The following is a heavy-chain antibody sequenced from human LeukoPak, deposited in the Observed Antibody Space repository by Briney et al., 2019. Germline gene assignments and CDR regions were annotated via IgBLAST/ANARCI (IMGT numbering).Heavy chain of an antibody. D-gene: IGHD2-2*01. CDR1: GFSITNYN. CDR2: IRGTGGTI. V-gene: IGHV3-48*01. CDR3: ARGDPAARTWDLYYMDV. J-gene: IGHJ6*03. Sequence: GGSLRLSCAASGFSITNYNMNWVRQAPGKGLEWSSYIRGTGGTIYYADSVKGRFTISRDSAKNSLYLEMSSLRVEDTAVYYCARGDPAARTWDLYYMDVWGKGTTVTVSS.